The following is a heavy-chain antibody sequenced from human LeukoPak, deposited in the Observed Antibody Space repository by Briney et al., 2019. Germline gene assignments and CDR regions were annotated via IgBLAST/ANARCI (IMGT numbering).Heavy chain of an antibody. J-gene: IGHJ4*02. CDR1: GFTFSSYA. CDR2: IKQDGSEK. V-gene: IGHV3-7*01. Sequence: GGSLRLSCAASGFTFSSYAMSWVRQAPGKGLEWVASIKQDGSEKYYVDSVKGRFTISRDNAKNSLYLQLNSLRAEDTAVYYCARSRFYFDYWGQGTLVTVSS. CDR3: ARSRFYFDY.